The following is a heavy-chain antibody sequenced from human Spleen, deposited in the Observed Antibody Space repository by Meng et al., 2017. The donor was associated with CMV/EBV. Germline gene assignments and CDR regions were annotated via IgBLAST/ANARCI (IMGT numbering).Heavy chain of an antibody. CDR3: ARLARKYQPIDY. D-gene: IGHD2-2*01. CDR1: GVTFSSYA. CDR2: IIPILGIA. V-gene: IGHV1-69*10. J-gene: IGHJ4*01. Sequence: CKASGVTFSSYAIGWVRQAPGQGLGWIGGIIPILGIANYAQKFQGRVTIAAGKSTSTASIELSSLRSEDTAVYYCARLARKYQPIDYWGQGTLVTVSS.